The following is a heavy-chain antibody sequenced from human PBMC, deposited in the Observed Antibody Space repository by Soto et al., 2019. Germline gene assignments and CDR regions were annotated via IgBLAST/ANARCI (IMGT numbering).Heavy chain of an antibody. D-gene: IGHD2-2*01. V-gene: IGHV3-23*01. Sequence: GGSLRLSCAASGFTFSSYAMSWVRQAPGKGLEWASAISGSGGSTYYADSVKGRFTISRDNSKNTLYLQMNSLRAEDTAVYYCAKDGCSSNSCLHYVHFDYWGQGTLVTVSS. CDR2: ISGSGGST. CDR3: AKDGCSSNSCLHYVHFDY. J-gene: IGHJ4*02. CDR1: GFTFSSYA.